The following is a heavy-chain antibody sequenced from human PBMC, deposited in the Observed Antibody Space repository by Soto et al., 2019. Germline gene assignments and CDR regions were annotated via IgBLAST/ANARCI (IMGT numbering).Heavy chain of an antibody. CDR2: INTDGSII. CDR3: ARDTDGLHY. Sequence: EVRLVESGGGLVQPGGSLRLSCAASGLIFSNYKMHWVRQAPGKGLVWVSRINTDGSIIDYADSVKGRFTVSRDNAKNTLYLQMNSLRADDTAVYYCARDTDGLHYWGQGTLVTVPS. CDR1: GLIFSNYK. J-gene: IGHJ4*02. V-gene: IGHV3-74*01.